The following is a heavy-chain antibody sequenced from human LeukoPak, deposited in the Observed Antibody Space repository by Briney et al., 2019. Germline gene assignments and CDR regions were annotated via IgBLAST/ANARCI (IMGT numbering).Heavy chain of an antibody. D-gene: IGHD1/OR15-1a*01. CDR3: RTHEHYYYYYYMDV. Sequence: GGSLRLSCAASGFSFDDYAMHWVRQVPGKGLEWVSSINWNSGRIDYADSVKGRFTISRDNAKNSLYLQMNSLRAEDTAVYYCRTHEHYYYYYYMDVWGKGTTVTVSS. CDR2: INWNSGRI. V-gene: IGHV3-9*01. CDR1: GFSFDDYA. J-gene: IGHJ6*03.